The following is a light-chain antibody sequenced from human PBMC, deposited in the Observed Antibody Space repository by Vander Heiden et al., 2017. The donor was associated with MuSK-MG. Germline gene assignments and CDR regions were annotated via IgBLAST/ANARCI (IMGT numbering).Light chain of an antibody. CDR3: QQRSNWPPQVT. CDR1: QSVSSY. J-gene: IGKJ4*01. CDR2: DAS. Sequence: EIVWTQSPPTLSLSPGERATLSCRASQSVSSYLAWYQQKPGQAPRLLIYDASNRAIGITARFSGSGYGTDFTLTISSREPEDFAVYYCQQRSNWPPQVTFGGGTKVEIK. V-gene: IGKV3-11*01.